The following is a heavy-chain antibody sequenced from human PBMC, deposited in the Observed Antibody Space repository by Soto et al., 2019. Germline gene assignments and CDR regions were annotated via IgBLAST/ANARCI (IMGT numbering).Heavy chain of an antibody. D-gene: IGHD3-10*01. Sequence: EVQLVESGGGLVQPGGSLRLSCAASGFTVSSNYMSWVRQAPGKGLEWVSVIYSGGSTYYADSVKGRFTISRDNSKNTLYLQMNSLRAEDTAVYYCARNYGSGSYLWFDPWGQGTLVTVPS. CDR1: GFTVSSNY. V-gene: IGHV3-66*01. J-gene: IGHJ5*02. CDR3: ARNYGSGSYLWFDP. CDR2: IYSGGST.